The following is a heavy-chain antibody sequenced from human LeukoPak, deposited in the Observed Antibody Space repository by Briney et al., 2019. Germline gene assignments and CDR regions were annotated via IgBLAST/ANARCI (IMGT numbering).Heavy chain of an antibody. D-gene: IGHD3-22*01. CDR1: GFTFSSYS. J-gene: IGHJ4*02. CDR3: ARMGLVVAKGTFDY. Sequence: GGSLRLSCAASGFTFSSYSMNWVRQAPGKGLEWVSSISSSSSYIYYADSVKGRFTISRDNAKNSLYLQMNSLRAEDTAVYYCARMGLVVAKGTFDYWGQGTLVTVSS. CDR2: ISSSSSYI. V-gene: IGHV3-21*01.